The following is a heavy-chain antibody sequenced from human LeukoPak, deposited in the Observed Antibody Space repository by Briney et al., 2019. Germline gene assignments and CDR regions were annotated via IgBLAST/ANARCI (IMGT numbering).Heavy chain of an antibody. CDR2: ISAYNGNT. Sequence: ASVKVSCKASGYTFTSYGISWVRQAPGQGLEWMGWISAYNGNTNYAQKLQGRVTMATDTSTSTAYMKLRSLRSDDTAVYYCARDPKLRYFDWSPGLYFDIWGQGTMVTVSS. CDR1: GYTFTSYG. J-gene: IGHJ3*02. D-gene: IGHD3-9*01. CDR3: ARDPKLRYFDWSPGLYFDI. V-gene: IGHV1-18*01.